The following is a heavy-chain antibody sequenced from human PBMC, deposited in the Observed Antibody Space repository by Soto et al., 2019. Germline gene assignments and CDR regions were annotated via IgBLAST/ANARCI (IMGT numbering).Heavy chain of an antibody. CDR1: GFTFSSYS. J-gene: IGHJ3*02. CDR2: ISSSSSYI. CDR3: ARDIVVVPAADDAFDI. Sequence: PGGSLRLSCAASGFTFSSYSMNWVRQAPGKGLEWVSSISSSSSYIYYADSVKGRFTISRDNAKNSLYLQMNSLRAEDTAVYYCARDIVVVPAADDAFDIWGQGTMVTVSS. V-gene: IGHV3-21*01. D-gene: IGHD2-2*01.